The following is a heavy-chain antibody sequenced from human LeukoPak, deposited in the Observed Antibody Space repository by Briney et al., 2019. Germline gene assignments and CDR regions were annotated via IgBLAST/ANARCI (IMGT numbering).Heavy chain of an antibody. Sequence: SETLSLSCGVSGDSIRSNSWSWIRQPAGKGLEWIVRIYPGQSTNYNPSRKTRVTMSVDTARNQFSLRLSSATAADTAVDYCAREGTYCSRTSCYDSFLDYWGQGTLVTVSS. CDR3: AREGTYCSRTSCYDSFLDY. V-gene: IGHV4-4*07. CDR2: IYPGQST. CDR1: GDSIRSNS. D-gene: IGHD2-2*01. J-gene: IGHJ4*02.